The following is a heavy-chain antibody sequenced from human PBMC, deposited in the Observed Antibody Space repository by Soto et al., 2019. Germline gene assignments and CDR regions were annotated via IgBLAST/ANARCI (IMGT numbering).Heavy chain of an antibody. CDR3: ARDLWIAEWPPIFDY. J-gene: IGHJ4*02. Sequence: QVQLVQSGAEVKKPGASVKVSCKASGYTFTSYGISWVRQAPGQGLEWMGWISAYNGNTNYAQKLQGRVTMTTDTSTSTAYMELRSLRADDTAVYYCARDLWIAEWPPIFDYWGQGTLVTVSS. CDR1: GYTFTSYG. D-gene: IGHD3-10*01. CDR2: ISAYNGNT. V-gene: IGHV1-18*01.